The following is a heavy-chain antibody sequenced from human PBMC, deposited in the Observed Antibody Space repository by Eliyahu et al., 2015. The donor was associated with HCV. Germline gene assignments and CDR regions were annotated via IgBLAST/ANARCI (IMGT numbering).Heavy chain of an antibody. CDR2: MQPTTGHT. CDR3: ATEDDSAKRDFDS. J-gene: IGHJ4*02. Sequence: QLQLVQSGAEVKEXGAAVTVSCKASGHRFXAXFMHWXRQAPGQGLEWMGRMQPTTGHTVYAQKFKGRVALTQDISTATSYMELRGLTSDDTAVYYCATEDDSAKRDFDSWGQGTVVTVSS. D-gene: IGHD7-27*01. CDR1: GHRFXAXF. V-gene: IGHV1-2*06.